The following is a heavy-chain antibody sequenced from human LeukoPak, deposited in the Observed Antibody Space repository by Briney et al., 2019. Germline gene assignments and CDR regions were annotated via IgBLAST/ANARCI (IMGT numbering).Heavy chain of an antibody. CDR1: GFGFSSYP. J-gene: IGHJ4*02. Sequence: GGSLRLSCTVSGFGFSSYPVAWVRQAPGKGLEWVSVRQAVNVSYDADSGKVSFATSKDNSKNCLYLQMINLRSEDAALYYSTRARAYVSDFDYWGQGTLVTVSS. D-gene: IGHD3-10*02. CDR3: TRARAYVSDFDY. V-gene: IGHV3-53*01. CDR2: RQAVNVS.